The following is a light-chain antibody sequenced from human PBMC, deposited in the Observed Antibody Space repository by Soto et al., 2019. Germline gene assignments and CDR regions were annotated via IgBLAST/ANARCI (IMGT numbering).Light chain of an antibody. V-gene: IGKV1-33*01. Sequence: DIQMTQSPSSLSASVADRVTITCQASQDISNYLNWYQQKPGKAPKLLLETGVPSRFSGSGSGTDFTFTISSLQPEDIATYYCQQYDNLPSITFGQGTRLEIK. CDR3: QQYDNLPSIT. CDR1: QDISNY. J-gene: IGKJ5*01.